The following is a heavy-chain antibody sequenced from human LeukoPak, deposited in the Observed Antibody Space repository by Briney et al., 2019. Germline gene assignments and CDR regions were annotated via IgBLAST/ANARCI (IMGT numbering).Heavy chain of an antibody. CDR3: ARGSGRWLPSMNAFDI. V-gene: IGHV4-38-2*02. Sequence: SETLSLTCTVSGYSISSGYFWGWMRQPPGKGLEWIGEINHSGSTNYNPSLKSRVTISVDTSKNQFSLKLSSVTAADTAVYYCARGSGRWLPSMNAFDIWGQGTMVTVSS. D-gene: IGHD6-19*01. CDR2: INHSGST. CDR1: GYSISSGYF. J-gene: IGHJ3*02.